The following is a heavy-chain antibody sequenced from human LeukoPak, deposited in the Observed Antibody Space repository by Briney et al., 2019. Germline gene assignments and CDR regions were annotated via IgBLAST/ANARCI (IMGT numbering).Heavy chain of an antibody. D-gene: IGHD2-15*01. J-gene: IGHJ6*02. V-gene: IGHV3-53*01. CDR3: ARDLVVEAATLDYGMDV. Sequence: GGSLRLSCAASGFTVSSNYMSWVRQAPGKGLEWVSVIYSGGRTDYADSVKGRFTISRDNSENTVYLQMSSLRAEDTAVYNCARDLVVEAATLDYGMDVWGQGTTVTVSS. CDR2: IYSGGRT. CDR1: GFTVSSNY.